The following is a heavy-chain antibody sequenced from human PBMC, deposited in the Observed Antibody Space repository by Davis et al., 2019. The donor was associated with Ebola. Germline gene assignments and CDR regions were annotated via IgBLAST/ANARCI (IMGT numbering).Heavy chain of an antibody. CDR3: ARDRTDWGTGFWFDP. D-gene: IGHD7-27*01. Sequence: GESLKISCAASGFTFSSYWMHWVRQAPGKGLVWVSRINSDGSSTSYADSVKGRFTISRDNGKNSLYLEMSSLRAEDTAVYYCARDRTDWGTGFWFDPWGQGTLVTVSS. CDR1: GFTFSSYW. J-gene: IGHJ5*02. CDR2: INSDGSST. V-gene: IGHV3-74*01.